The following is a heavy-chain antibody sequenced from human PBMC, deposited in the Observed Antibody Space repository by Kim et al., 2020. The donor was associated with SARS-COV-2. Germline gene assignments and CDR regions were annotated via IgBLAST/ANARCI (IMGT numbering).Heavy chain of an antibody. D-gene: IGHD1-26*01. CDR3: ARVDSGTYSSAFDI. CDR2: IKRSGST. Sequence: SETLSLTCAVYGGSFHGYYWSWIRQPPGKGLEWIGEIKRSGSTEYNASLKSRVFISLDTSKNQYFLNLRSVTAADTAVYYCARVDSGTYSSAFDIWGQGTMVTVSS. V-gene: IGHV4-34*01. CDR1: GGSFHGYY. J-gene: IGHJ3*02.